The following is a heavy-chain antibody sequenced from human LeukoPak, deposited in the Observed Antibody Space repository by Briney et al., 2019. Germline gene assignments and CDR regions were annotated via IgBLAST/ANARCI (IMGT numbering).Heavy chain of an antibody. CDR1: GFTFSSYG. D-gene: IGHD3-22*01. V-gene: IGHV3-33*06. Sequence: PGRSLRLSCAASGFTFSSYGMHWVRQAPGKGLEWVAVIWYDGSNKYYADSVKGRFTISRDNSKNTLYLQMNSLRAGDTAVYYCAKTSRVYDSSGYWDYWGQGTLVIVSS. J-gene: IGHJ4*02. CDR2: IWYDGSNK. CDR3: AKTSRVYDSSGYWDY.